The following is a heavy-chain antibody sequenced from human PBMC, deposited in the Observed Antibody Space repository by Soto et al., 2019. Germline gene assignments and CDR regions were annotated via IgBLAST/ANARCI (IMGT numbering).Heavy chain of an antibody. CDR2: IYYSGST. CDR3: ARHIFTRCGGDCNRFDY. V-gene: IGHV4-39*01. Sequence: QLQLQESGPGLVKPSETLSLTCTVSGGSISSSSYYWGWIRQPPGKGLEWIGSIYYSGSTYYNPSLKSRVTISVDTSKNQFSLKLSSVTAADTAVYYCARHIFTRCGGDCNRFDYWGQGTLVTVSS. J-gene: IGHJ4*02. D-gene: IGHD2-21*01. CDR1: GGSISSSSYY.